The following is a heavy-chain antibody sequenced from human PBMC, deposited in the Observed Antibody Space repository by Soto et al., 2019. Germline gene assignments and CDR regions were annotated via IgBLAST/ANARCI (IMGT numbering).Heavy chain of an antibody. D-gene: IGHD5-18*01. V-gene: IGHV1-3*01. CDR2: INAGNGNT. J-gene: IGHJ4*02. CDR1: GYTFTSYA. Sequence: ASVKVSCKASGYTFTSYAMHWVRQAPGQRLEWMGWINAGNGNTKYSQKFQGRVTITRDTSASTAYMELSSLRSEDTAVYYCAKGLNGYLNYFDYWGQGPPVTVSS. CDR3: AKGLNGYLNYFDY.